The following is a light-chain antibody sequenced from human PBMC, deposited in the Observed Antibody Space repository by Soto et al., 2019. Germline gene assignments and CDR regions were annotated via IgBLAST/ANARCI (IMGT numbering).Light chain of an antibody. CDR2: DAS. V-gene: IGKV1-5*01. CDR1: QNIYGW. CDR3: QQYNSYPWT. Sequence: DIQMTQSPSTLSASVGDRVTITCRATQNIYGWLAWYQQKSGKAPKLLIYDASSLESGVPSRFSGSGFGTEFTVNISSLQPDDFATYYCQQYNSYPWTFGQGTKVEVK. J-gene: IGKJ1*01.